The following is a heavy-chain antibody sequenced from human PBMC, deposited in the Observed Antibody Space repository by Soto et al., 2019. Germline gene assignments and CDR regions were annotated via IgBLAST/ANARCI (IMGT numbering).Heavy chain of an antibody. CDR2: ISYDGSNK. V-gene: IGHV3-30*18. J-gene: IGHJ6*02. CDR1: GFTFSSYG. Sequence: QVQLVESGGGVVQPGRSLRLSCAASGFTFSSYGMHWVRQAPGKGLEWVAVISYDGSNKYYADSVKGRFTISRDNSKTXLXLXXSSRRAEDTAVSYWAKEGKYYDILTGYRSYYGMDVWGQGTTVTVSS. D-gene: IGHD3-9*01. CDR3: AKEGKYYDILTGYRSYYGMDV.